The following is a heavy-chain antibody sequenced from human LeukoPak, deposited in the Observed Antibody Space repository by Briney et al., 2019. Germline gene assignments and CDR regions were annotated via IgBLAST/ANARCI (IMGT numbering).Heavy chain of an antibody. CDR3: AKDSLSYDGSTHVNYFQS. V-gene: IGHV3-23*01. Sequence: GGFLSFSCAASEFTFSNYWMSWARHAPGKGLESAAFIIYDGRHTYYAASVKGRFTISRDNTQNTLYLQMNSLRAEDTALYYCAKDSLSYDGSTHVNYFQSLGPGALVTVSS. CDR2: IIYDGRHT. J-gene: IGHJ4*02. D-gene: IGHD3-22*01. CDR1: EFTFSNYW.